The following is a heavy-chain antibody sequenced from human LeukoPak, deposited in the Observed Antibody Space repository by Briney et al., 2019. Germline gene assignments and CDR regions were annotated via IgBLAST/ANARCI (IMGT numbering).Heavy chain of an antibody. Sequence: GGSLRLSCAASGFTFSSYSMNWVRQAPGKGLEWVSSISGSSSYIYYADSVKGRFTISRDNAKNSLYLQMNSLRAEDTAVYYCARDRGNGFDYWGQGTLVTVSS. CDR2: ISGSSSYI. CDR3: ARDRGNGFDY. D-gene: IGHD2-8*01. CDR1: GFTFSSYS. J-gene: IGHJ4*02. V-gene: IGHV3-21*01.